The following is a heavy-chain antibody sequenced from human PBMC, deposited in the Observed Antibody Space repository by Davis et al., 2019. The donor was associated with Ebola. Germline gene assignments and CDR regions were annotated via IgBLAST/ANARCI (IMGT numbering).Heavy chain of an antibody. D-gene: IGHD3-10*01. CDR1: GGSISTNNW. J-gene: IGHJ4*02. CDR2: IYHSGTT. V-gene: IGHV4-4*02. Sequence: MPSETLSLTCDVSGGSISTNNWWSWVRQPPGKDLEWIGEIYHSGTTSYNPSLMSRVTISVDRSKNQFSLKLSSLTAADTAVYYCARHGGRVVRGVIVPMYTRAFDYWGQGTLVTVSS. CDR3: ARHGGRVVRGVIVPMYTRAFDY.